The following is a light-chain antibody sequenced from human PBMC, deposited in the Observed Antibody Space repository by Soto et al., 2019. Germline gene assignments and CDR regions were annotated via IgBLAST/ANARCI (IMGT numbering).Light chain of an antibody. V-gene: IGKV1-39*01. CDR2: AAS. J-gene: IGKJ1*01. CDR3: QQSYSTPRT. CDR1: QSISSY. Sequence: DIQMTQSPSSLSASVGDRVTITCRASQSISSYLNWYQQKPGKAPKLLIYAASSLQSGVPSRFSGSGSGTDFTPTISRLQPEDFATYYCQQSYSTPRTFGQGTKMDIK.